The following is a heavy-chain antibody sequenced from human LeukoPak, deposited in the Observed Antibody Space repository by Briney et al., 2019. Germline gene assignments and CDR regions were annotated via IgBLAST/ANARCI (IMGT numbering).Heavy chain of an antibody. CDR2: IYYSGST. J-gene: IGHJ4*02. D-gene: IGHD2-2*01. CDR3: ASSGPAATNFDY. V-gene: IGHV4-59*01. Sequence: SETLSLTCTVSGGSISSYYWSWIRQPPGKGLEWIGYIYYSGSTNYNPSLKSRVTISVDTSKNQFSLKLSSVTAADTAVYYCASSGPAATNFDYWGQGTLVTVSS. CDR1: GGSISSYY.